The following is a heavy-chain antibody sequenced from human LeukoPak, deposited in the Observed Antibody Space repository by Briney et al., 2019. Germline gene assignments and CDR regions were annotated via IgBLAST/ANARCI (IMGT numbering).Heavy chain of an antibody. J-gene: IGHJ3*02. V-gene: IGHV3-23*01. CDR1: GFTFSTYA. CDR3: ARHPQQLPDAFDI. D-gene: IGHD6-13*01. Sequence: GGSLRLSCAASGFTFSTYAMSWVRQAPGKGLEWVSAISGSGGTTYNADSVKGRFTISRDNSKSTLYLQMNSLRAEDTALYYCARHPQQLPDAFDIWGQGTMVTVSS. CDR2: ISGSGGTT.